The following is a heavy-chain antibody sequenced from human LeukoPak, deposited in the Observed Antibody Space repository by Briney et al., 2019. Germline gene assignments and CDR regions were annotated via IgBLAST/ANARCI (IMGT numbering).Heavy chain of an antibody. CDR2: IYYSGST. V-gene: IGHV4-39*01. Sequence: YMDWVRQPPGKGLEWIGSIYYSGSTYYNPSLKSRVTISVDTSKNQFSLKLSSVTAADTAVYYCARQDMTSSGLDYWGQGTLVTVSS. CDR3: ARQDMTSSGLDY. D-gene: IGHD3-22*01. CDR1: Y. J-gene: IGHJ4*02.